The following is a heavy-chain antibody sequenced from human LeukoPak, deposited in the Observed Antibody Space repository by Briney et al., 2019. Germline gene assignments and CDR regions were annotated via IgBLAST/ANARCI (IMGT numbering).Heavy chain of an antibody. CDR3: ARASPSGDWNYDY. J-gene: IGHJ4*02. D-gene: IGHD1-7*01. V-gene: IGHV3-21*01. CDR2: ISSSSSYI. CDR1: GFTFSSYW. Sequence: GGSLRLSCAASGFTFSSYWMSWVRQAPGKGLEWVSSISSSSSYIYYADSVRGRFTISRDNAKNSLYLQMNSLRAEDTAVYYCARASPSGDWNYDYWGQGTLVTVSS.